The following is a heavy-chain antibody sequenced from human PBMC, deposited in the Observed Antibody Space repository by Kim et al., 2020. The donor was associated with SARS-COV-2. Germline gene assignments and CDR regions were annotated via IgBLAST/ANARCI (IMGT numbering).Heavy chain of an antibody. CDR3: AKGGLWELIFDY. D-gene: IGHD1-26*01. Sequence: YYADTGKGRCTISRDNPKNRLYRQRNSLRAEDTAVYYCAKGGLWELIFDYWGQGTLVTVSS. J-gene: IGHJ4*02. V-gene: IGHV3-23*01.